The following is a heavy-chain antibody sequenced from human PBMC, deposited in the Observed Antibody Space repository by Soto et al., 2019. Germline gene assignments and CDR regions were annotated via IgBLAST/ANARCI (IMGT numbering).Heavy chain of an antibody. V-gene: IGHV4-30-2*01. Sequence: SETLSLTCAVSGGSITSGGYSWGWIRQPPGPGQEWIGYMYYCGNTYYYASLKGRVSISLVHSRNQFSLRLNSVAAADTAVYFCASSKYDVVAGSVWFDPWGQGTLVTVSS. CDR2: MYYCGNT. D-gene: IGHD2-21*01. CDR1: GGSITSGGYS. CDR3: ASSKYDVVAGSVWFDP. J-gene: IGHJ5*02.